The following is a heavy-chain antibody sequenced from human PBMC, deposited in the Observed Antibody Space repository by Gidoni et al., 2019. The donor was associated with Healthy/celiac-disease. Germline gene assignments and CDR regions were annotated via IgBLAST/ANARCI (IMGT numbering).Heavy chain of an antibody. D-gene: IGHD3-3*01. J-gene: IGHJ4*02. Sequence: EVQLVESGGGLVQPGGSLRLSCAASGFTFSSYSMTWVRQAPGKGLEWVSYISSSSSTIYYADSVKGRFTISRDNAKNSLYLQMNSLRDEDTAVYYCARGAYYDFWSGYLDYFDYWGQGTLVTVSS. CDR2: ISSSSSTI. CDR1: GFTFSSYS. CDR3: ARGAYYDFWSGYLDYFDY. V-gene: IGHV3-48*02.